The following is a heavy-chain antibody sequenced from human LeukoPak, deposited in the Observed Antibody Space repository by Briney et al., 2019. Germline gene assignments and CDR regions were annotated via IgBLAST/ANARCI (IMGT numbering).Heavy chain of an antibody. V-gene: IGHV3-7*01. J-gene: IGHJ4*02. CDR2: IKQDGSER. CDR3: ARRHESSGWYWGQEIVGYFDY. Sequence: PGGSLRLSCAPSGFTFSSYWMSWVRQAPGKGLEWVANIKQDGSERYYVDSVKGRFTISRDNAKNSLYLQMNSLRAEDTAVYYCARRHESSGWYWGQEIVGYFDYWGQGTLVTVSS. D-gene: IGHD6-19*01. CDR1: GFTFSSYW.